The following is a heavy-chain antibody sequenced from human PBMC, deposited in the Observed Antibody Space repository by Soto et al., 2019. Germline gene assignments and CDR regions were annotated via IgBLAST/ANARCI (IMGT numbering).Heavy chain of an antibody. Sequence: QVQLVQSGAEVRKPGASVKVSCKASGYTFSGHFMHWVRQAPGQRLEWMGWINPNNIGATNYAQMFQGRVTMTRDTSINTVYMELTTLRSDDTALYYCARRGFCNTTSCRAFDYWGQGSLVTVSS. CDR1: GYTFSGHF. V-gene: IGHV1-2*02. CDR3: ARRGFCNTTSCRAFDY. J-gene: IGHJ4*02. D-gene: IGHD2-2*01. CDR2: INPNNIGAT.